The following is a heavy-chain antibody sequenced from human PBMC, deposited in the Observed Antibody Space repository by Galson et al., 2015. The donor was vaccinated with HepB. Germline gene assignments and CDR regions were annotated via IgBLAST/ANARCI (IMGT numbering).Heavy chain of an antibody. D-gene: IGHD3-3*01. CDR3: AREGVPTQITVFGVVVHK. CDR1: GFTFSDYA. CDR2: LSYDGSNK. Sequence: SLRLSCAASGFTFSDYAMHWVRQAPGKGLEWVAILSYDGSNKYYADSLKGRFTISRDNSKKTLYLHMNSLRAEDTAVYYCAREGVPTQITVFGVVVHKWGQGTMVTVSS. J-gene: IGHJ3*01. V-gene: IGHV3-30-3*01.